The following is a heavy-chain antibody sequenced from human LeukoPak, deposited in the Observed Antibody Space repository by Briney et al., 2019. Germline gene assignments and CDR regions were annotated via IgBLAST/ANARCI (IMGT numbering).Heavy chain of an antibody. Sequence: GGSLRLSCAASGFTFSSYWMYWVRQAPGKGLVWVARIKSDGSTTSYVGSVKGRFPISRDNDKRTLYLKMNRLRAEDTAVYYCARGGPIDYWGQGTLVTVSS. CDR3: ARGGPIDY. CDR2: IKSDGSTT. CDR1: GFTFSSYW. V-gene: IGHV3-74*01. J-gene: IGHJ4*02.